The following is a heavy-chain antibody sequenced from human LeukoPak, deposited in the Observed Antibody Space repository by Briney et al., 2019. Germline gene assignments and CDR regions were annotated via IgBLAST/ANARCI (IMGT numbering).Heavy chain of an antibody. CDR3: AKEARYSGYDYPDY. J-gene: IGHJ4*02. Sequence: GGSLRLSCAASGFTFSSYAMSWVRQAPGKGLEWVSGISGSADSTYYADSVQGRFTISRDNSKNTLYLQMNSLRAEDTAVYYCAKEARYSGYDYPDYWGQGTLVTVSS. V-gene: IGHV3-23*01. CDR2: ISGSADST. CDR1: GFTFSSYA. D-gene: IGHD5-12*01.